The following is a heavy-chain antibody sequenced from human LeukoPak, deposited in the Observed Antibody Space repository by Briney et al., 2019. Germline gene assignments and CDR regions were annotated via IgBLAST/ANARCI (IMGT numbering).Heavy chain of an antibody. D-gene: IGHD6-13*01. CDR1: GFTFSSYG. V-gene: IGHV3-23*01. CDR2: ISGSGGST. Sequence: PGGALRLSCAASGFTFSSYGMSWVRQAPGKGLEGVSAISGSGGSTYYADSVKGRFTISRDNYKNTLYLQMNSLRADDTAVYYCAKVMMPTGIVAAVPPTGFDYWGQGTLVTVSS. J-gene: IGHJ4*02. CDR3: AKVMMPTGIVAAVPPTGFDY.